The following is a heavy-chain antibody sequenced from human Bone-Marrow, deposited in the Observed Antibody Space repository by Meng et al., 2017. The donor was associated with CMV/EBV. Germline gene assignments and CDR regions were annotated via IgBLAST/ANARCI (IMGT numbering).Heavy chain of an antibody. V-gene: IGHV4-59*01. CDR3: AGSLSSGSYRNFFDP. Sequence: SGSSMNGYYWSWIRQPPGKGLEWIGYVYYRGGTNYSPALKSRLTISVDTSNKQFSLSLRSVTAADTATYFCAGSLSSGSYRNFFDPWGQGTLVTVSS. CDR1: GSSMNGYY. CDR2: VYYRGGT. J-gene: IGHJ5*02. D-gene: IGHD1-26*01.